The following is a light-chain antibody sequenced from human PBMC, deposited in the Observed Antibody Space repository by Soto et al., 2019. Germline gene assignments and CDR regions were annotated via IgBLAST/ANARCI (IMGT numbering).Light chain of an antibody. J-gene: IGKJ1*01. CDR1: QSISGY. CDR2: TAS. V-gene: IGKV1-39*01. Sequence: DIQMTQSPSSLSASIGDRVTIACRASQSISGYLNWYGHKAGEAPKLLIHTASSLQGGVPSRFSGSGSGKDFTLTISSMQPEDFAIYYCQQSYSDPWTFGLGTKGEI. CDR3: QQSYSDPWT.